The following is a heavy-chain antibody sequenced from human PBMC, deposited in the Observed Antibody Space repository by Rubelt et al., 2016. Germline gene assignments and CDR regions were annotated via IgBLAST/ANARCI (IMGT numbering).Heavy chain of an antibody. D-gene: IGHD4-17*01. CDR3: ARGNGAWDY. J-gene: IGHJ4*02. V-gene: IGHV7-4-1*02. Sequence: QVQLVQSGAEVKKPGASVKVSCTASGYTFTSYAMNWVRKAPGQGLEWMGWINTNPGNHTYAQGFTGRFVCSLETSVSTAYLQRSSLKAEDTAVYDCARGNGAWDYWGQGTLVTVSS. CDR1: GYTFTSYA. CDR2: INTNPGNH.